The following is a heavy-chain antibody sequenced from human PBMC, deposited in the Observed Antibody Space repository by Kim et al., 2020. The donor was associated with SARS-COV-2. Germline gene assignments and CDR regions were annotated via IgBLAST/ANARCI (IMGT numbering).Heavy chain of an antibody. J-gene: IGHJ5*02. CDR2: IYYRGST. D-gene: IGHD3-22*01. CDR1: GDSISSSNYY. Sequence: SETLSLTCTLSGDSISSSNYYWGWIRQPPGKGLEWIGNIYYRGSTYYNLSLKSRITISVDTSKNQFSLKLNSVTAADTSVYYCARVSLCGYNLYNWFEPWGQGTLATVSS. CDR3: ARVSLCGYNLYNWFEP. V-gene: IGHV4-39*07.